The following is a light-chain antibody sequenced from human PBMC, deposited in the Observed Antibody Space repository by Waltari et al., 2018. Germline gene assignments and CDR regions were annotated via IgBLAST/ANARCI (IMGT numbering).Light chain of an antibody. Sequence: DIQMTQSPSSLSASLGDRVTITCRASQTIFLFLNWYQQRPGKGPNLLIYGASILHSGVPSRFSGSGSGTDFTLTISNLQPEDVATYYCQESFTSPRTFGYGTKVEI. J-gene: IGKJ1*01. V-gene: IGKV1-39*01. CDR3: QESFTSPRT. CDR2: GAS. CDR1: QTIFLF.